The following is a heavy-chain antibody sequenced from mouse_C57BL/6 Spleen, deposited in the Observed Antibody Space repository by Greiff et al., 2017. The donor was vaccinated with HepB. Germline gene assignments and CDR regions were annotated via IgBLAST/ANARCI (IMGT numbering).Heavy chain of an antibody. D-gene: IGHD4-1*01. J-gene: IGHJ4*01. CDR1: GYAFSSYW. CDR3: APNWDYAMDY. V-gene: IGHV1-80*01. Sequence: VKLMESGAELVKPGASVKISCKASGYAFSSYWMNWVKQRPGKGLEWIGQIYPGDGDTNYNGKFKGKATLTADKSSSTAYMQLSSLTSEDSAVYFCAPNWDYAMDYWGQGTSVTVSS. CDR2: IYPGDGDT.